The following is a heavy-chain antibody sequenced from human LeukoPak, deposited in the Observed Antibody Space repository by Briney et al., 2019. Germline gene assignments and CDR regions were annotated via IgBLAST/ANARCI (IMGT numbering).Heavy chain of an antibody. J-gene: IGHJ4*02. Sequence: SGGSLRLSCAASGFTFSAYGMSWFRQAPGKGLEWVSAITYSSGNTYYADSVKGRFTLSRDNSKNTLYLQMNSLRAEDTALYYCAKDGTGCGGDCYSDYWGQGTLVTVSS. D-gene: IGHD2-21*02. CDR3: AKDGTGCGGDCYSDY. CDR1: GFTFSAYG. V-gene: IGHV3-23*01. CDR2: ITYSSGNT.